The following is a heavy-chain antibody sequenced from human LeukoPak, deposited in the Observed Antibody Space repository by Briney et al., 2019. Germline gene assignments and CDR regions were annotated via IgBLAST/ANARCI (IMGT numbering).Heavy chain of an antibody. CDR1: GYTFNIYG. J-gene: IGHJ5*02. Sequence: ASVKVSCKASGYTFNIYGISWVRQAPGQGLEWMGWINPNSGGTNYAQKFQGRVTMTRDTSISTAYMELSRLRSDDTAVYYCARGSYSSSWYKFDPWGQGTLVTVSS. D-gene: IGHD6-13*01. V-gene: IGHV1-2*02. CDR3: ARGSYSSSWYKFDP. CDR2: INPNSGGT.